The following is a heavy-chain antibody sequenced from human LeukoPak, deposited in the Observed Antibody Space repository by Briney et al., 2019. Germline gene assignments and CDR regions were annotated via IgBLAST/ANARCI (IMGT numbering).Heavy chain of an antibody. V-gene: IGHV3-48*02. CDR3: ARDRGAYCGGDCYLGFDY. Sequence: GGSLRLSCAASGFTFSSYSMNWVRQAPGKGLEWVSYISSNSSTIYYADSVKGRFTISRDNAEKSLYLQMNSLRDEDTAVYYCARDRGAYCGGDCYLGFDYWGRGTLVTASS. CDR1: GFTFSSYS. CDR2: ISSNSSTI. J-gene: IGHJ4*01. D-gene: IGHD2-21*02.